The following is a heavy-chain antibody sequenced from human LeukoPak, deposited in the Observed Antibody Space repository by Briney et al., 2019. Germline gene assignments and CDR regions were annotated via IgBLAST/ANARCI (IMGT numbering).Heavy chain of an antibody. J-gene: IGHJ4*02. CDR3: ARGSRGYSCG. V-gene: IGHV4-61*01. CDR1: GGSVSSGSYY. D-gene: IGHD5-18*01. CDR2: IYYSAST. Sequence: SETLSLTCTVSGGSVSSGSYYWSWIRQPPGKGLEWIGYIYYSASTNYNPSLKSRVTISVDTSNNQFSLKLSSVTAADTAVYYYARGSRGYSCGWGQGTLVTVSS.